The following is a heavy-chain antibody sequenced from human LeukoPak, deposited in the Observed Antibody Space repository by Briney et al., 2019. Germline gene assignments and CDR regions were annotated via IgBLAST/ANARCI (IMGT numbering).Heavy chain of an antibody. Sequence: GGSLRLSCAASGFTFSSYAMHWVRQAPGKGLEWVAVISYDGSNKYYAGSVKGRFTISRDNSKNTLYLQMNSLRAEDTAVYYCARGPQKNGHSSGYPGYFDYWGQGTLVTVSS. V-gene: IGHV3-30-3*01. J-gene: IGHJ4*02. D-gene: IGHD3-22*01. CDR1: GFTFSSYA. CDR3: ARGPQKNGHSSGYPGYFDY. CDR2: ISYDGSNK.